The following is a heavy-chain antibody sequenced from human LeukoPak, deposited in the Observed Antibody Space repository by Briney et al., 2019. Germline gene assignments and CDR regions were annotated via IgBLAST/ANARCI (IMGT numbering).Heavy chain of an antibody. CDR3: ARHKYYYGPGSNALDY. V-gene: IGHV5-51*01. J-gene: IGHJ4*02. CDR2: IYPGDSDT. D-gene: IGHD3-10*01. CDR1: GYSFTSYW. Sequence: GESLKISCKGSGYSFTSYWIGWVRQMPGKGLEWMGIIYPGDSDTRYSPSFQGQVTISADKSISTAYLQWSSLKASDTAMYYCARHKYYYGPGSNALDYWGQGTLVTVSS.